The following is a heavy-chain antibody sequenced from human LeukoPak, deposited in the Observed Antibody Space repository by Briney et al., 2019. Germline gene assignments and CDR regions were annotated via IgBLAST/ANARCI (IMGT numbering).Heavy chain of an antibody. CDR1: GFTFSSYW. J-gene: IGHJ4*02. CDR2: ISGSGGST. D-gene: IGHD5-18*01. Sequence: GGSLRLSCEASGFTFSSYWMHWVRQAPGKGLVWVSTISGSGGSTYYADSVKGRFTMSRDDSKNTLYLQMNGLRAEDTAIYYCAKGIGAYSYGFDYWGQGTLVTVSS. CDR3: AKGIGAYSYGFDY. V-gene: IGHV3-23*01.